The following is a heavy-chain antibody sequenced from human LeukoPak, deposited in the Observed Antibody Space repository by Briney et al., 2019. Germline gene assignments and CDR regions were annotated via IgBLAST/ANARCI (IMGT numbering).Heavy chain of an antibody. CDR3: ARVMYGEYAFDI. J-gene: IGHJ3*02. Sequence: SETLSLTCTVSGGSISSYYWSWIRQPPGKGLEWIGYIYYSGSTNCNPSLKSRVTISVDTSKNQFPLKLSSVTAADTAVYYCARVMYGEYAFDIWGQGTMVTVSS. D-gene: IGHD2-8*01. V-gene: IGHV4-59*01. CDR1: GGSISSYY. CDR2: IYYSGST.